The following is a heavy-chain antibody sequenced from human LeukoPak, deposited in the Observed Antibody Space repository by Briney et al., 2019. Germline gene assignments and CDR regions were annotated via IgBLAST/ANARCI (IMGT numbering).Heavy chain of an antibody. CDR3: ARDSSNWSFDY. V-gene: IGHV1-46*01. D-gene: IGHD6-13*01. CDR1: VYTFTSYH. CDR2: IGPSGGST. Sequence: ASVNVSCKASVYTFTSYHMHWVRQAPGQGLEWMGIIGPSGGSTSYTQKLQGRVTMTRDTSTSTVYMELTSLRSEDTAVYYCARDSSNWSFDYWGQGTLVTVSS. J-gene: IGHJ4*02.